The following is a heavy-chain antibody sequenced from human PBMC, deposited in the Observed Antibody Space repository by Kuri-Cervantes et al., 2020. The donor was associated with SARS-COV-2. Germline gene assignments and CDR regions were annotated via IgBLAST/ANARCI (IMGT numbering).Heavy chain of an antibody. J-gene: IGHJ3*02. V-gene: IGHV1-8*02. CDR2: MNPNSGNT. CDR1: GYAVTSYD. CDR3: ARAPGRYCSSTSCARGAFDI. D-gene: IGHD2-2*01. Sequence: ASVKVSCKASGYAVTSYDINWMRQATGQGLEWMGWMNPNSGNTGYAQKFQGRVTMTRNTSVSTAYMELSSLRSEDTAVYYCARAPGRYCSSTSCARGAFDIWSQGTMVTVSS.